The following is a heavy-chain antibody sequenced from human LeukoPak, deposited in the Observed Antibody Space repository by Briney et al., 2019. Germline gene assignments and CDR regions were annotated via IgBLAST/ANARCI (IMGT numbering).Heavy chain of an antibody. Sequence: SETLSLTCAVSGDSISSSHWWSWVRQPPGKGREWIGEVYHTGATNYNPSLKSRVTISVDTSKNQFSLKLSSVTAADTAVYYCARVLLSSSGWPFDYWGQGTLVTVSS. V-gene: IGHV4-4*02. CDR2: VYHTGAT. D-gene: IGHD6-19*01. CDR3: ARVLLSSSGWPFDY. CDR1: GDSISSSHW. J-gene: IGHJ4*02.